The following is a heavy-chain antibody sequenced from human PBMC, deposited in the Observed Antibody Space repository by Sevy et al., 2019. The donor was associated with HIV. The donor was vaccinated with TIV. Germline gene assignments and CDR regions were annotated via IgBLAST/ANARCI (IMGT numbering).Heavy chain of an antibody. J-gene: IGHJ4*02. CDR2: ITAYSGKT. CDR1: GYTFSSYG. CDR3: ARDSLSYSSSWGYFDY. V-gene: IGHV1-18*04. D-gene: IGHD3-16*01. Sequence: ASVKVSCKTSGYTFSSYGVSWVRQPPGQGLEWMGWITAYSGKTYYAQKFQGRVTMTTDTSTNTMYLELRSLGYDDTAVYYCARDSLSYSSSWGYFDYWGQGTLVTVSS.